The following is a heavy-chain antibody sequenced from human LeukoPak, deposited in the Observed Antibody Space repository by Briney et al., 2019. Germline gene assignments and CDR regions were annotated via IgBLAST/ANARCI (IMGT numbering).Heavy chain of an antibody. CDR1: GFSFSNYD. V-gene: IGHV3-33*01. CDR3: ARGDPTVTTKQDFDY. D-gene: IGHD4-17*01. J-gene: IGHJ4*02. CDR2: IWYDGSNK. Sequence: GGSLRLSCAASGFSFSNYDMHWVRQAPGKGLEWVAVIWYDGSNKYYADSVKGRFTISRDNSKNTLYLQMNSLRVEDTAVYYCARGDPTVTTKQDFDYWGQGTLVTVSS.